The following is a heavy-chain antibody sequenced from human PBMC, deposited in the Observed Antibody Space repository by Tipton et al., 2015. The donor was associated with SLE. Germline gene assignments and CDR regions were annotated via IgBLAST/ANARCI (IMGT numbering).Heavy chain of an antibody. CDR1: GFTFSSYW. CDR2: IKEDGSEK. J-gene: IGHJ4*02. V-gene: IGHV3-7*01. CDR3: ARRINLDY. Sequence: SLRLSCTGSGFTFSSYWMTWVRQAPGKGLEWVANIKEDGSEKNYVDSVKGRFTISRDNARKSLYLQMISLRAEDAAVYYCARRINLDYWGQGTLVTVSS. D-gene: IGHD3-16*01.